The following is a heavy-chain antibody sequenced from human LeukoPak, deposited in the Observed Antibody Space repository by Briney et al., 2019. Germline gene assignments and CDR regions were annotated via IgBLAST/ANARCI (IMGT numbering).Heavy chain of an antibody. Sequence: PGGSLRLSCAASGFTFSSNGIHWARQAPGKGLEWVAVIWYDGSDKYYADSVRGRFTISRDNSKNTLYLQMDSLRAEDTALYYCVRYYGDYFDYWGQGSLVTVSS. CDR3: VRYYGDYFDY. J-gene: IGHJ4*02. CDR1: GFTFSSNG. D-gene: IGHD4-17*01. V-gene: IGHV3-33*01. CDR2: IWYDGSDK.